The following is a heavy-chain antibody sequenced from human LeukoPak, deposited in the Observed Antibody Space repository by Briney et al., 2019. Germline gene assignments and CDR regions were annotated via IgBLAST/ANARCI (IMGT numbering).Heavy chain of an antibody. CDR2: IYYSGST. CDR3: SSRTISVGFFDY. J-gene: IGHJ4*02. D-gene: IGHD4/OR15-4a*01. CDR1: GDSMRGWLYY. V-gene: IGHV4-39*01. Sequence: PSETPSLTCTLSGDSMRGWLYYWRRIRQPPGKGLEWIGSIYYSGSTYYSPSLKSRVTISVDTSKNQFSLKLSSVTAADTAVDSCSSRTISVGFFDYWGQGTLVTVSS.